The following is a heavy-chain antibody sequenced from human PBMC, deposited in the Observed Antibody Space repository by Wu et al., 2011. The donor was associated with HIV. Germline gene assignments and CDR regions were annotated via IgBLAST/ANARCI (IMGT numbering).Heavy chain of an antibody. Sequence: QVQLVQSGAEVKKPGASVKVSCKASGYTFTTYGISWVRQAPGQGLEWIGWIRTYNGETNYAQKFQGRVTVTTDTSTSTVYMEVRSLRSDDTAVYYCARAPYSGDYDHWVDGRFDFVGQGTRGHRLL. CDR3: ARAPYSGDYDHWVDGRFDF. D-gene: IGHD5-12*01. CDR2: IRTYNGET. CDR1: GYTFTTYG. V-gene: IGHV1-18*01. J-gene: IGHJ4*02.